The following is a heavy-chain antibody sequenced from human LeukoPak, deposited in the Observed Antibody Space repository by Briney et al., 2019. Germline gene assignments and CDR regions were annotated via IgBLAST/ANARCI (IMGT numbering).Heavy chain of an antibody. Sequence: ASLTLSCKASAYTFTSYFISWSRHAPGQGVEWMGWTSAYNGNTICAQKLQGRVTMTTDTSTSTAYMELRSLRSDDTAVYYCARARARGYSGSGGYWGQGTLVTVSS. CDR3: ARARARGYSGSGGY. J-gene: IGHJ4*02. CDR1: AYTFTSYF. D-gene: IGHD5-12*01. V-gene: IGHV1-18*01. CDR2: TSAYNGNT.